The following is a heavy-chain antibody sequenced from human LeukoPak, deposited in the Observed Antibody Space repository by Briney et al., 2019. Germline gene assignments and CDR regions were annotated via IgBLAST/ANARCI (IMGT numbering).Heavy chain of an antibody. CDR2: LSAGGGIT. J-gene: IGHJ4*02. V-gene: IGHV3-23*01. CDR1: GFTFSNNA. Sequence: GGSLRLSCAASGFTFSNNAMHWVRQAPGKGLEWVSRLSAGGGITYYADSVKGRFTITRDISKNTLYLEMNSLRAEDTAVYYCVKGSNSWYFDYWGQGTLATVSS. CDR3: VKGSNSWYFDY. D-gene: IGHD6-13*01.